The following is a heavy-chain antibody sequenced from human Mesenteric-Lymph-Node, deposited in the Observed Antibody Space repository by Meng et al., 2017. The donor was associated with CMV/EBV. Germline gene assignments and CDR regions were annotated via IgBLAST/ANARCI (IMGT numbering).Heavy chain of an antibody. Sequence: CKGAGYIFNGCAIHWVRQAPGQRLEWMGWINTANGNTKYSDKFQGRVTITRDISARTAYMDLSSLRSEDTAVYYCVRGWSTTETLDYWGQGTLVTVSS. J-gene: IGHJ4*02. D-gene: IGHD1-1*01. V-gene: IGHV1-3*04. CDR3: VRGWSTTETLDY. CDR2: INTANGNT. CDR1: GYIFNGCA.